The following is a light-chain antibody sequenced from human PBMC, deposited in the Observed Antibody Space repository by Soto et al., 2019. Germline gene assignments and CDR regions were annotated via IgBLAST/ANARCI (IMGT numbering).Light chain of an antibody. CDR1: SSNIGAGYD. V-gene: IGLV1-40*01. CDR2: GNS. CDR3: QSYDSSLSGLYV. Sequence: QSVLTQPHSVSGAPGQRVNISCTGSSSNIGAGYDVHWYQQLPGTAPKLHIYGNSNRPSGVPDRFSGSKSGTSASLAITGLQAEYEADYYCQSYDSSLSGLYVFGTGTKLTVL. J-gene: IGLJ1*01.